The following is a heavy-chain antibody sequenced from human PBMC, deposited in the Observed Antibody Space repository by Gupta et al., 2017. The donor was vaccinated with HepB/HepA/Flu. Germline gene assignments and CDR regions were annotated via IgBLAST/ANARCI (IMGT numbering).Heavy chain of an antibody. J-gene: IGHJ4*02. CDR3: AKPTPGGGNSKSDY. CDR1: GFTFGSSA. CDR2: ISGSGGST. Sequence: EVQLLESGGGLVQPGGSLSFSCAASGFTFGSSALSWVRQAPGKGLEWVSAISGSGGSTYYADSVKGRFTISRDNSKNTLYLQMNSLRAEDTAVYYCAKPTPGGGNSKSDYWGQGTLVTVSS. V-gene: IGHV3-23*01. D-gene: IGHD4-23*01.